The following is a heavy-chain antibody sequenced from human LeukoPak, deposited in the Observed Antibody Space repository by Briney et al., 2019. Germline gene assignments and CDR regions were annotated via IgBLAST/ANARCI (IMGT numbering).Heavy chain of an antibody. Sequence: ASVKVSCKASGYTFSSYDLNWVRQATGQGLEWMGWMNPKSGNTGYAQKFQGRVTMTRDTSSSTAYMELSSLRSADTAVYYCASEYKYDSSGANAFDIWGQGTMVTVSS. D-gene: IGHD3-22*01. CDR2: MNPKSGNT. CDR3: ASEYKYDSSGANAFDI. V-gene: IGHV1-8*01. J-gene: IGHJ3*02. CDR1: GYTFSSYD.